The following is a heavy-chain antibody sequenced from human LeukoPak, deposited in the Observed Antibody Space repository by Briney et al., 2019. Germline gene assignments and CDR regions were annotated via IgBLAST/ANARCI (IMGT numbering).Heavy chain of an antibody. Sequence: SETLSLTCTVSGGSISSYYWSWIRRPPGKGLEWIGYIYYSGSTNYNPSLKSRVTISVDTSKNQLSLKLSSVTAADTAVYYCAKSQFSSGFDYWGQGTLVTVSS. D-gene: IGHD6-19*01. CDR2: IYYSGST. CDR3: AKSQFSSGFDY. J-gene: IGHJ4*02. V-gene: IGHV4-59*08. CDR1: GGSISSYY.